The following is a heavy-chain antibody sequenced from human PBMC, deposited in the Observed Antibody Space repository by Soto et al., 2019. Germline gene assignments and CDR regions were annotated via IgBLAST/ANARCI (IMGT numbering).Heavy chain of an antibody. CDR2: IYSSGSA. J-gene: IGHJ5*02. V-gene: IGHV4-30-4*01. D-gene: IGHD2-2*01. CDR1: GVSIRSCDYF. Sequence: KPSETLSLTCTVSGVSIRSCDYFWSWIRQPPGKGLEWIGYIYSSGSAYFNPSLASRVTMSVDTSKSQFSLRLSSVTASDTAIYYCGRPKYIQVVADPAARGNHCLDPGGQGILVT. CDR3: GRPKYIQVVADPAARGNHCLDP.